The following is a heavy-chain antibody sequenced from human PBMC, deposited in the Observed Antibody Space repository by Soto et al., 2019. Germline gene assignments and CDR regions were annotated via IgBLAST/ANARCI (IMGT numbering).Heavy chain of an antibody. V-gene: IGHV1-18*01. CDR3: ARVDYYDSSPYYYYGMDV. J-gene: IGHJ6*02. Sequence: ASVKVSFKASGYTFTSYGISWVRQAPGQGLEWMGWISAYNGNTNYAQKLQGRVTMTTDTSTSTAYMELRSLRSDDTAVYYCARVDYYDSSPYYYYGMDVWGQGTTVTVSS. CDR2: ISAYNGNT. D-gene: IGHD3-22*01. CDR1: GYTFTSYG.